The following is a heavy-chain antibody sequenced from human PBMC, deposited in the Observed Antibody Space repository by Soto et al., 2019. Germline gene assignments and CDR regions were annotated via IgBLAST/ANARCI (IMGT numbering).Heavy chain of an antibody. CDR2: IYPGDSDT. CDR1: GYTFTNYW. Sequence: GESLKISFKGSGYTFTNYWIGWVRQMPGKGLEWMGIIYPGDSDTKYNPSFQGQVTISADKSITTTYLQWSSLKASDTAIYYCAASIFYYGMDVWGQGTTVTVS. J-gene: IGHJ6*02. CDR3: AASIFYYGMDV. V-gene: IGHV5-51*01.